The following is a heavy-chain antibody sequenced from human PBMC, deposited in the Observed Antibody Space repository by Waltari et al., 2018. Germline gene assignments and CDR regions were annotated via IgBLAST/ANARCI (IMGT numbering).Heavy chain of an antibody. CDR2: IYNSGST. J-gene: IGHJ4*02. CDR3: ARMKSGWYDGFDY. V-gene: IGHV4-4*02. D-gene: IGHD6-19*01. Sequence: QVQLQESGPGLVKPSGTLSLTCAVSGGSISSSNWWSWVRQPPGKGLAWIGEIYNSGSTTYNPSLKSRVTISRDKSKNQFSLKLSSVTAADTAVYYCARMKSGWYDGFDYWGQGTLVTVSS. CDR1: GGSISSSNW.